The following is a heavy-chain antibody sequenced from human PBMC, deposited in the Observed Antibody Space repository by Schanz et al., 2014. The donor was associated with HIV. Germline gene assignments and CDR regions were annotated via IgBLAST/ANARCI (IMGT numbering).Heavy chain of an antibody. J-gene: IGHJ6*02. V-gene: IGHV1-18*01. CDR1: GYTFTSYG. D-gene: IGHD3-9*01. Sequence: QVQLVQSGAEVKKPGASVKVSCKASGYTFTSYGISWVRQAPGQGLEWMGWISAYNGNTNYAQKLQGRVTMTTDTSTSTVFMELRSLRSDDTAVYYCARTDSDILTGYSLGYYGMEVWGQGTTVTVSS. CDR3: ARTDSDILTGYSLGYYGMEV. CDR2: ISAYNGNT.